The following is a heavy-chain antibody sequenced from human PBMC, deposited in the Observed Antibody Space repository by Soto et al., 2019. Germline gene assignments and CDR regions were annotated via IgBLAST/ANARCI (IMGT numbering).Heavy chain of an antibody. J-gene: IGHJ3*01. V-gene: IGHV3-48*03. CDR1: GFSSSNYE. Sequence: GGSLRLSCTASGFSSSNYEMNWIRQAPGKGLEWVAHISTTGTSPYYADSVRGRFTVSRDTANNSIYLQMNSLRAEDTALYYCARDGHRGPSDAFDVWGQGTMVTVSS. CDR2: ISTTGTSP. D-gene: IGHD3-10*01. CDR3: ARDGHRGPSDAFDV.